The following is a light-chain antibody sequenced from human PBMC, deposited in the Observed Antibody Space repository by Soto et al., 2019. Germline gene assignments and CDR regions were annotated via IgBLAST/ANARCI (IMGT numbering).Light chain of an antibody. Sequence: EIVMTQSPPTLSVSPGERFTPSGLASQSVSNNYLSWYQQKPVQGPSLLIDGESNRATGIPDRFSGSGAGTDFTLTISRLEHEDFAVYYCQQYGSSGTVGPGTQVEIK. CDR1: QSVSNNY. V-gene: IGKV3-20*01. CDR3: QQYGSSGT. J-gene: IGKJ4*02. CDR2: GES.